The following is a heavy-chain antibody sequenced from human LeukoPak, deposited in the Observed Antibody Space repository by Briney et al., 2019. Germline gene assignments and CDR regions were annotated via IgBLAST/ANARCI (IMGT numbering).Heavy chain of an antibody. CDR1: GFTFSSYW. V-gene: IGHV3-7*03. D-gene: IGHD3-22*01. CDR2: IKQEGREK. Sequence: GGSLRLSCAASGFTFSSYWMSWVRQAPGKGLEGVANIKQEGREKYYVDSVKGRLTFSRDNAKNSLYLQMNSLRAEDTAVYYCAREGLAGLWLLPSDAFDIWGQGTMVTVSS. J-gene: IGHJ3*02. CDR3: AREGLAGLWLLPSDAFDI.